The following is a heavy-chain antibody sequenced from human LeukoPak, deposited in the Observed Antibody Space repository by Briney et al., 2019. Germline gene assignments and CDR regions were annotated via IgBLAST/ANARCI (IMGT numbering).Heavy chain of an antibody. CDR3: ARGRLDNNWDVFDI. D-gene: IGHD1-1*01. CDR1: GYTLTELS. Sequence: ASVKVSCKVSGYTLTELSMHWVRQAPGKGLEWMGGFDPEDGETIYAQKFQGRVTMTRDMSTSTVYMELSSLRSEDTAVYYCARGRLDNNWDVFDIWGQGTMVTVSS. V-gene: IGHV1-24*01. CDR2: FDPEDGET. J-gene: IGHJ3*02.